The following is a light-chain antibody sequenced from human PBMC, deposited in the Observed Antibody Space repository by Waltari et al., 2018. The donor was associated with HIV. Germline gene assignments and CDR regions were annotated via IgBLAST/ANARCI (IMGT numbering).Light chain of an antibody. CDR3: QRYNSAPRT. CDR1: QDISNY. CDR2: AAS. V-gene: IGKV1-27*01. Sequence: DIQMTQSPSSLSGSVGARVTFTCRASQDISNYVAWYQQKPGKIPQLLIYAASTLQSGVPSRFSGGGSGTEFNFTIRSLQPEDVGTYYCQRYNSAPRTFGQGSTV. J-gene: IGKJ1*01.